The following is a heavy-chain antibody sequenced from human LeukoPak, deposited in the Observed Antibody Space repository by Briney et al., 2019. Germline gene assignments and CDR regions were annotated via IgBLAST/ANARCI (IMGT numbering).Heavy chain of an antibody. Sequence: ASVKVSCKASGGTFSSYTISWVRQAPRQGLEWMGRIIPTLGIANYAQKFQGRVTITADKSTSTAYMELSSLRSEDTAVYYCARDPFRDYYMDVWGKGTTVTVSS. CDR3: ARDPFRDYYMDV. CDR1: GGTFSSYT. J-gene: IGHJ6*03. V-gene: IGHV1-69*04. CDR2: IIPTLGIA.